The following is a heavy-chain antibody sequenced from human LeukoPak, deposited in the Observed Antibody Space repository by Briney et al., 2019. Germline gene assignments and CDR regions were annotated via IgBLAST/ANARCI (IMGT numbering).Heavy chain of an antibody. CDR2: IKSKTDGVTT. Sequence: PGGSLRLSCAASGFTFSNAWMSWVRQAPGKGLEWVCRIKSKTDGVTTDDAAPVKGRFTISRDDSKTTLDLQMNSLKTEDTAVYYCTTDTLGYCSSTSCPRWMNWFDPWGQGTLVTVSS. CDR1: GFTFSNAW. D-gene: IGHD2-2*01. J-gene: IGHJ5*02. V-gene: IGHV3-15*01. CDR3: TTDTLGYCSSTSCPRWMNWFDP.